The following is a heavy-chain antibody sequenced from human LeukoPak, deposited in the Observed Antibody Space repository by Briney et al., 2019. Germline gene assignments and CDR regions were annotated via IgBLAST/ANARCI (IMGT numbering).Heavy chain of an antibody. V-gene: IGHV4-34*01. CDR3: ARGWSSGWYVY. D-gene: IGHD6-13*01. Sequence: PSETLSLTCAVYGGSFSGYYWSWIRQPPGKGLEWIGEINHSGSTNYNPSLKSRVTISVDTSKNQFSLKLSSMTAADTAVYYCARGWSSGWYVYWGQGTLVTVSS. CDR2: INHSGST. J-gene: IGHJ4*02. CDR1: GGSFSGYY.